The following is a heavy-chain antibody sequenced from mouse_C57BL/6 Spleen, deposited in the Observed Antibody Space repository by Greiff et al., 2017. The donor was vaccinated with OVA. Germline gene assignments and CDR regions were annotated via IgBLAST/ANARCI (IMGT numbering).Heavy chain of an antibody. D-gene: IGHD1-1*01. Sequence: EVKLMESGGGLVKPGGSLKLSCAASGFTFSDYGMHWVRQAPEKGLEWVAYISSGSSTIYYADNVKGWFTISRDNAKNTLFLQMTSLRSEDTAMYYCARSDGSFFDYWGQGTTLTVSS. V-gene: IGHV5-17*01. CDR3: ARSDGSFFDY. CDR2: ISSGSSTI. J-gene: IGHJ2*01. CDR1: GFTFSDYG.